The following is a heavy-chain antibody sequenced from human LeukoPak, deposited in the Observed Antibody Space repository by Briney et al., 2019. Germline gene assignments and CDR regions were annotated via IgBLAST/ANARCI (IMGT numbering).Heavy chain of an antibody. CDR3: AREAATRYYYYGMDV. D-gene: IGHD2-15*01. CDR2: IYYSGST. Sequence: SETLSLTSTVSGGSISSYYWSWIRQPPGKGLEWIGYIYYSGSTNYNPSLKSRVTISVDTSKNQFSLKLSSVTAADTAVYYCAREAATRYYYYGMDVWGQGTTVTVSS. J-gene: IGHJ6*02. V-gene: IGHV4-59*01. CDR1: GGSISSYY.